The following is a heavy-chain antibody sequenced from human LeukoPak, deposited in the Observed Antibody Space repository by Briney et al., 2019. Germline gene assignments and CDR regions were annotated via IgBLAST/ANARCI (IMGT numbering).Heavy chain of an antibody. Sequence: PGGSLRLSCAASGLTFSSYGMHWVRQAPRKGLQWVAFIRYDGSNKYYADSVKGRFTISRDNSKNTLYLHMNSLRAEDTAVYYCAKAADDGNYFYYYYMDVWGKGTTVTVSS. CDR2: IRYDGSNK. J-gene: IGHJ6*03. D-gene: IGHD4-11*01. CDR1: GLTFSSYG. V-gene: IGHV3-30*02. CDR3: AKAADDGNYFYYYYMDV.